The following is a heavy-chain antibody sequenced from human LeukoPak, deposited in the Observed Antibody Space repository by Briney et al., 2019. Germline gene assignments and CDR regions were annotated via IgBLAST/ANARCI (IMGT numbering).Heavy chain of an antibody. CDR1: GGTFSSYA. CDR3: ARAGGGYDYCDY. D-gene: IGHD5-12*01. Sequence: GASLKVSCKASGGTFSSYAISWMRQAPGQGLEWMGGIIPIFGTANYAQKFHGRVTITADKSTSTAYMELSSLRSEDTAVYYCARAGGGYDYCDYWGQGTLVTVSS. J-gene: IGHJ4*02. CDR2: IIPIFGTA. V-gene: IGHV1-69*06.